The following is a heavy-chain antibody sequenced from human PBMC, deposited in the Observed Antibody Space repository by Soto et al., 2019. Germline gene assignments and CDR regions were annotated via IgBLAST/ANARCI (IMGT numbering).Heavy chain of an antibody. CDR2: IYNSGST. CDR1: GGSISSGGYY. D-gene: IGHD3-10*01. V-gene: IGHV4-31*03. Sequence: QVQLQESGPGLVKPSQTLSLTCSVSGGSISSGGYYWSWIRQHPGKGLEWIGHIYNSGSTYYNPSLKSRVTISLDTSKNQFSLKLSSVTAADTAVYYCARGGDTMVRGVITVFDYWGQGTLVTVSS. CDR3: ARGGDTMVRGVITVFDY. J-gene: IGHJ4*02.